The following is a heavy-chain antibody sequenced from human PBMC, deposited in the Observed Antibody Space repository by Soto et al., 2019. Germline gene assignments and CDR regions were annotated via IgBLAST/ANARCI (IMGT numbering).Heavy chain of an antibody. J-gene: IGHJ3*02. Sequence: VQLVQSGAEVKKPGSSVKVSCKASGGTFSSYTISWVRQAPGQGLEWMGRIIPILGIANYAQKFQGRVTITADKSTSTAYMELSSLRSEDTAVYYCARDRGYSSGWYNAFDIWGQGTMVTVSS. D-gene: IGHD6-19*01. CDR1: GGTFSSYT. CDR3: ARDRGYSSGWYNAFDI. V-gene: IGHV1-69*08. CDR2: IIPILGIA.